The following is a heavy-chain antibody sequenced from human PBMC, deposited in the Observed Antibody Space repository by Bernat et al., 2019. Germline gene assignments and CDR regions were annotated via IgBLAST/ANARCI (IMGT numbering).Heavy chain of an antibody. V-gene: IGHV3-23*01. CDR1: GFTFSSYA. D-gene: IGHD4-17*01. J-gene: IGHJ3*02. CDR3: ARMPIYGDYVTGCAFDI. CDR2: IRGSGGST. Sequence: EVQLLESGGGLVQPGGSLRLSCAASGFTFSSYALSWVRQAPGKGLEWVSAIRGSGGSTYYADSVKGRFNISRDNSKNTLYLQMNSLRAEDTAVYYCARMPIYGDYVTGCAFDIWGQGTMVTVSS.